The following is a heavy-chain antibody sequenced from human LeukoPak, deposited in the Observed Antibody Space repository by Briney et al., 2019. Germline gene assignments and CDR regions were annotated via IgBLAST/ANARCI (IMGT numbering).Heavy chain of an antibody. CDR2: INPSGDST. D-gene: IGHD2-2*01. Sequence: ASVKVSCKASGYTFTSYYIHWVRQAPGQGLEWMGVINPSGDSTSYAQKFQGRVTMTRDTSTSTVYMELSSLRSEDTAVYYCARATGPYCSSTSCYVLGYWGQGTLVTVSS. CDR3: ARATGPYCSSTSCYVLGY. J-gene: IGHJ4*02. V-gene: IGHV1-46*01. CDR1: GYTFTSYY.